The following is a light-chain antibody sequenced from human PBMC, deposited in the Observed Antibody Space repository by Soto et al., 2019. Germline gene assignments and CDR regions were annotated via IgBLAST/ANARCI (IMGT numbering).Light chain of an antibody. Sequence: DIVITQSPLSLTVTPGEPASISCRSSQSLLHTNAYNYLDWYLQKPGQSPQLLIYLGSNRASGVPDRFSGSGSGTDFTLTISRVEAEDVGIYFCMQPLEAPWTFGQGTKVEF. CDR3: MQPLEAPWT. V-gene: IGKV2-28*01. J-gene: IGKJ1*01. CDR1: QSLLHTNAYNY. CDR2: LGS.